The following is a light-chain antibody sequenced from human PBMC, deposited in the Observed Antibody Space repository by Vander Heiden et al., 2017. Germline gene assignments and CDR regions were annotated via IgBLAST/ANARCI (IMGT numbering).Light chain of an antibody. CDR1: SRDVGGDNY. CDR2: DVS. CDR3: SSYTSSSTLGV. V-gene: IGLV2-14*03. J-gene: IGLJ2*01. Sequence: QSALTQPASVSGSPGQPITISCTGTSRDVGGDNYVSWYQQDPGKAPKLMIYDVSNRPSGVSNRFSGSKSGNTASLTISGLQAEDEADYYCSSYTSSSTLGVFGGGTKLTVL.